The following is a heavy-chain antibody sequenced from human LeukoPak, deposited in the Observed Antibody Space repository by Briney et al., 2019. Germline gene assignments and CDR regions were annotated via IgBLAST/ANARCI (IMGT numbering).Heavy chain of an antibody. Sequence: PGGSLRLSCAASGFTFSSYSMNWVRQAPGKGLEWVSYISSSSSTIYYADSVKGRFTISRDNAKNSLYPQMNSLRAEDTAVYYCARGQRAMVSTAFDYWGQGTLVTVSS. CDR3: ARGQRAMVSTAFDY. CDR2: ISSSSSTI. CDR1: GFTFSSYS. D-gene: IGHD5-18*01. J-gene: IGHJ4*02. V-gene: IGHV3-48*01.